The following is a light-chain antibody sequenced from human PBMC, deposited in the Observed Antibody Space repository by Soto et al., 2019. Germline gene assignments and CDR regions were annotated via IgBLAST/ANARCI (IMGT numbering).Light chain of an antibody. CDR1: SSNIGAGYD. CDR3: QSYDSSLSGVV. J-gene: IGLJ2*01. CDR2: GNS. Sequence: QSVLTQPPSVSGAPGQRVTISCTGSSSNIGAGYDVHWYQQLPGTAPKLLIYGNSNRPSGVPDRFSGSQSGTSASLAITGLQAEDEADYYCQSYDSSLSGVVFGGGTKLT. V-gene: IGLV1-40*01.